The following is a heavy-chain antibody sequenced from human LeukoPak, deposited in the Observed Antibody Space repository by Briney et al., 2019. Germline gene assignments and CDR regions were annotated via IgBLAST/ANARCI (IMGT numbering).Heavy chain of an antibody. CDR1: GFTYSKRW. D-gene: IGHD5-18*01. V-gene: IGHV3-74*01. J-gene: IGHJ4*02. Sequence: GGSLRLSCAASGFTYSKRWMHWVRQAPGKGLVWVSRINSDGSSTAYADSVKGRFTISRDNAKNTLYLQMNSLRAEDTAVYYCTSDTVDTAVGIDYWGQGTLVTVSS. CDR3: TSDTVDTAVGIDY. CDR2: INSDGSST.